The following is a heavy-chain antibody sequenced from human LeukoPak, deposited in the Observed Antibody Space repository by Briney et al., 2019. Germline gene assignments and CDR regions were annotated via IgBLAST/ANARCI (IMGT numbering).Heavy chain of an antibody. CDR2: IYYSGST. CDR1: GGSISSGDYY. Sequence: PSETLSLTCTVSGGSISSGDYYWSWLRQPPGKGLEWIGYIYYSGSTYYNPSLKSRVTISVDTSKNQFSLKLSSVTAADTAVYYCAGDPYYYDSSGYYYPREGYWGQGTLVTVSS. D-gene: IGHD3-22*01. V-gene: IGHV4-30-4*01. CDR3: AGDPYYYDSSGYYYPREGY. J-gene: IGHJ4*02.